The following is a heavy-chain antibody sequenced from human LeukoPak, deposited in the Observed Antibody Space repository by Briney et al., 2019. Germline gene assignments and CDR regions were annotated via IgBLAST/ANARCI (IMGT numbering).Heavy chain of an antibody. CDR2: INPNSGGT. J-gene: IGHJ4*02. Sequence: ASVKVSCKASGYTFTSYDINWVRQATGQGLEWMGWINPNSGGTNYAQKFQGRVTITRNTSISTAYMELSSLRSEDTAIYYCAREDYYDSGSSDYWGQGTLVTVSS. CDR3: AREDYYDSGSSDY. V-gene: IGHV1-8*03. D-gene: IGHD3-22*01. CDR1: GYTFTSYD.